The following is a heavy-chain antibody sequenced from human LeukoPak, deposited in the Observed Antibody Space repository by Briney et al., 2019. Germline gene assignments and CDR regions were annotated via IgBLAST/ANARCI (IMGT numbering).Heavy chain of an antibody. V-gene: IGHV3-48*03. CDR1: GFTFSSYE. CDR3: ARDQPETTVTTRSAFDI. Sequence: GGSLRLSCAASGFTFSSYEMNWVRQAPGKGLEWVSYISSSGSTIYYADSVKGRFTISRDNAKNSLYLQMTSLRAEDTAVYYCARDQPETTVTTRSAFDIWGQGTMVTVSS. D-gene: IGHD4-17*01. J-gene: IGHJ3*02. CDR2: ISSSGSTI.